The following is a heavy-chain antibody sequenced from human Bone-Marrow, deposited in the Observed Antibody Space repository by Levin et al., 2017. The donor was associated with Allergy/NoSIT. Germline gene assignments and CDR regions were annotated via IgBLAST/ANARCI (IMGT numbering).Heavy chain of an antibody. V-gene: IGHV4-30-2*06. CDR3: AREARERHNFFDS. J-gene: IGHJ5*01. CDR2: IYESGAR. CDR1: GDSISRGDYS. Sequence: PSETLSLTCAVSGDSISRGDYSWSWIRQSPGKGLEWIGYIYESGARYYNPSLKSRVTISVDTTQNHFSLNVNSVTAADTAVYYCAREARERHNFFDSWGQGILVTVSS. D-gene: IGHD1-26*01.